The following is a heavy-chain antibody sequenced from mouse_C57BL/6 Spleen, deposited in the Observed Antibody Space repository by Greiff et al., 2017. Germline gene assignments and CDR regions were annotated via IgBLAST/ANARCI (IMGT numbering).Heavy chain of an antibody. CDR3: TTAVVATDWYFHV. Sequence: EVQLQQSGAELVRPGASVKLSCTASGFNIKDYYMHWVKQRPEQGLEWIGRIDPEDGDTEYAPKFQGKATMTADTSSNTAYLQLSSLTSEDTAVYYCTTAVVATDWYFHVWGTGATGTVSS. V-gene: IGHV14-1*01. D-gene: IGHD1-1*01. CDR2: IDPEDGDT. J-gene: IGHJ1*03. CDR1: GFNIKDYY.